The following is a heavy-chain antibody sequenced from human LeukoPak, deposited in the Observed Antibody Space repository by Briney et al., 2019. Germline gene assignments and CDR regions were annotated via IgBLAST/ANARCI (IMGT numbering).Heavy chain of an antibody. V-gene: IGHV3-30*18. CDR3: AKINNNDDY. CDR2: ISPHGDIE. J-gene: IGHJ4*02. D-gene: IGHD1/OR15-1a*01. Sequence: GGSLGLSCAASGFTFTTFGIHWVRQAPGKGLEWVAAISPHGDIEYYTDSVKGRFTISRDNSKNMIYLQMNSLRGEDSAVYYCAKINNNDDYWGQGNLVTVSS. CDR1: GFTFTTFG.